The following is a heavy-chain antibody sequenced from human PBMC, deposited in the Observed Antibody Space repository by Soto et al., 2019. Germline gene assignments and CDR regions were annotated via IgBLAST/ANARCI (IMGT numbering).Heavy chain of an antibody. D-gene: IGHD6-13*01. CDR3: ARRDSSSWYQNYGMDV. CDR1: GYSFTNYW. CDR2: IYPGDSDT. J-gene: IGHJ6*02. V-gene: IGHV5-51*01. Sequence: GESLKISCKGSGYSFTNYWIGWVRQMPGKGLEWMGIIYPGDSDTNYSPSFQGHVTISADKSISTAYLQWSSLKASDTAMYYCARRDSSSWYQNYGMDVWGQGTTVTVSS.